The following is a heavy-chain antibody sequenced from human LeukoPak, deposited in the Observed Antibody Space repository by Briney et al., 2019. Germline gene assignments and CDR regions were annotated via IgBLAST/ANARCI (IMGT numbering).Heavy chain of an antibody. D-gene: IGHD6-19*01. CDR1: GYTFTSYD. J-gene: IGHJ4*02. CDR3: ARRFIGSGWPDY. CDR2: MNPNSGNT. V-gene: IGHV1-8*01. Sequence: GASVKVSCKASGYTFTSYDINWVRQATGQGLEWMGWMNPNSGNTGYAQKFQGRVTMTRNTSISTAYMELSSLRSEDTAVYYCARRFIGSGWPDYWGQGTLVTVSS.